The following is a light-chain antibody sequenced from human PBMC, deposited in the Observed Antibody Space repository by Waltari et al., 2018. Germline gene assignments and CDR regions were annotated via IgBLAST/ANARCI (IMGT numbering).Light chain of an antibody. CDR3: LQYGGSPRT. J-gene: IGKJ1*01. V-gene: IGKV3-20*01. Sequence: DIVLTQSPGTLSLSPGARATLPCRASQSVRDSRLAWYQQRPGQAPRLLIYGASNRATGIPDRFSGSGSATDFTLTISRLDPADFAVYYCLQYGGSPRTFGQGTKVEI. CDR1: QSVRDSR. CDR2: GAS.